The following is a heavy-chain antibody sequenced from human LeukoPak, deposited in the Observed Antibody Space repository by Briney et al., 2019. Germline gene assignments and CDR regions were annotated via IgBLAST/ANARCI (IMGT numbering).Heavy chain of an antibody. J-gene: IGHJ4*02. Sequence: ASVKVSCKASGYTFTGSYMHWVRQAPGQGLEWMGWINPNSGGTIYAQKFQGRVTMSRDTSISTAYMELSRLTSDDTAVYYCAREGATREFDYWGQGTLVTVSS. V-gene: IGHV1-2*02. D-gene: IGHD1-26*01. CDR3: AREGATREFDY. CDR1: GYTFTGSY. CDR2: INPNSGGT.